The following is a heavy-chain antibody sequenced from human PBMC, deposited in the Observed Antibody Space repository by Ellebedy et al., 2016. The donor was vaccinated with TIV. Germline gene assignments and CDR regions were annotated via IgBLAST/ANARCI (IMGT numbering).Heavy chain of an antibody. Sequence: PGGSLRLSCAASGFTFSSYAMSWVRQAPGKGLEWVSTISGSGGHTYYADSAKGRFTISRDNSKNTLYLQMNSLRAEDTAVYYCAKGDSGYDYVDYWGQGTLVTVSS. D-gene: IGHD5-12*01. J-gene: IGHJ4*02. CDR3: AKGDSGYDYVDY. CDR1: GFTFSSYA. CDR2: ISGSGGHT. V-gene: IGHV3-23*01.